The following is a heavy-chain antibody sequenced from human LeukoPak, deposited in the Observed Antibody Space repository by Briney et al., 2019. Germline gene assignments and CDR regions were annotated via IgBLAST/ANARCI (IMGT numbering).Heavy chain of an antibody. J-gene: IGHJ5*02. CDR2: IYYSGST. V-gene: IGHV4-39*01. CDR3: ARHVVTISGVVINNWFDP. CDR1: GGSISSSSYY. D-gene: IGHD3-3*01. Sequence: PSETLSLTCTVSGGSISSSSYYWGWIRQPPGKGLEWIGSIYYSGSTYYNPSLKSRVTMSVDTSKNQFSLKLSSVTAADTAVYYCARHVVTISGVVINNWFDPWGQGTLVTVSS.